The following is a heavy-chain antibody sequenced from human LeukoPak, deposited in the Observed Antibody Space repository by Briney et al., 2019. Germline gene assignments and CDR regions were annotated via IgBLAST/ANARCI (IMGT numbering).Heavy chain of an antibody. D-gene: IGHD6-13*01. Sequence: PSETLSLTCTVSGGSISSYYWSWIRQPPGKGLEWIGYIYYSGSTNYNPSLKSRVTISVDTSKNQFSLKLSSVTAADTAVYYCARLRYSSSWYEGNWFDPWGQGTLVTVSS. V-gene: IGHV4-59*08. CDR2: IYYSGST. CDR3: ARLRYSSSWYEGNWFDP. CDR1: GGSISSYY. J-gene: IGHJ5*02.